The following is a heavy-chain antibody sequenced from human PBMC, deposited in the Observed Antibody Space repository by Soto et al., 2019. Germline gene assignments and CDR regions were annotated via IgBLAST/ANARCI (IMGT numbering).Heavy chain of an antibody. J-gene: IGHJ6*02. CDR2: IYPGDSDT. CDR1: GYSFISYW. D-gene: IGHD3-10*01. V-gene: IGHV5-51*01. CDR3: AGGGVRGVITRTRDYYGMDV. Sequence: GESLKISCKGSGYSFISYWIGLVRQMPGKGLEWMGIIYPGDSDTRYSPSFQGQVTISADKSISTAYLQWSSLKASDTAMYYCAGGGVRGVITRTRDYYGMDVWGQGTTVTVSS.